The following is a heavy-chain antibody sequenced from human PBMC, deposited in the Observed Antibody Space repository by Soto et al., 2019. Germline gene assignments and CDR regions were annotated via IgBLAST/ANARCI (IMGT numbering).Heavy chain of an antibody. J-gene: IGHJ3*02. CDR3: AKGLGCWELLGGDDAFDI. V-gene: IGHV3-23*01. CDR1: GFTFSSYA. CDR2: ISGSGGST. D-gene: IGHD1-26*01. Sequence: EVQLLESGGGLVQPGGSLRLSCAASGFTFSSYAMSWVRQAPGKGLEWVSAISGSGGSTYYADSVKGRFTISRDNSKNTLYLQMNSLRAEYTAVYYCAKGLGCWELLGGDDAFDIWGQGTMVTVSS.